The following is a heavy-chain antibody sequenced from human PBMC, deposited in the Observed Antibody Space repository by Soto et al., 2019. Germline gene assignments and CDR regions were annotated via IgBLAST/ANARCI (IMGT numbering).Heavy chain of an antibody. V-gene: IGHV4-39*01. CDR3: VSQRTTVPTQAYFDY. J-gene: IGHJ4*02. CDR1: GGSVTNSSYY. D-gene: IGHD4-17*01. CDR2: VYYRGRS. Sequence: SETLSLTCTVSGGSVTNSSYYGGWIRQSPGKGLEWIGSVYYRGRSYSKSSVKSRVTISVDTSKNRFSLSLNSVTASDTAVYFCVSQRTTVPTQAYFDYWGPGALVTVPQ.